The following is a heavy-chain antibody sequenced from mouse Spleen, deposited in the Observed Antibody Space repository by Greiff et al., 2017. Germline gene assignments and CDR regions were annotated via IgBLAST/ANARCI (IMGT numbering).Heavy chain of an antibody. CDR1: GYTFTSYW. Sequence: VQLQQSGTVLARPGASVKMSCKASGYTFTSYWMHRVKQRPGQGLEWIGAIYPGNSDTSYNQKFKGKAKLTAVTSTSTAYMELSSLTNEDSAVYYCTRRENWDYFDYWGQGTTLTVSS. CDR2: IYPGNSDT. D-gene: IGHD4-1*01. CDR3: TRRENWDYFDY. V-gene: IGHV1-5*01. J-gene: IGHJ2*01.